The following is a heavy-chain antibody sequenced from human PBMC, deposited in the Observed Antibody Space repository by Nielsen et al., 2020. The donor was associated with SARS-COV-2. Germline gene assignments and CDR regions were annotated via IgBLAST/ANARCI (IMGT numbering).Heavy chain of an antibody. J-gene: IGHJ1*01. D-gene: IGHD6-19*01. CDR3: ARGNSSGWYFDFQD. V-gene: IGHV2-5*01. CDR1: GFSLSTSGVG. Sequence: SGPTLVKPTQTLTLTCTFSGFSLSTSGVGVGWIRQPPGKALEWLALIYWNDDKRYSPSLNSRLTITKDTSKNQVVLTMANMEAADTATYYCARGNSSGWYFDFQDWGQGTLITVSS. CDR2: IYWNDDK.